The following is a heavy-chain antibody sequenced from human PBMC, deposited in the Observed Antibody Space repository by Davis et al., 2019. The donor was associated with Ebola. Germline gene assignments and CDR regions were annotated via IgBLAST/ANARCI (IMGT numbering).Heavy chain of an antibody. Sequence: AASVKVSCKASGYTFTSYAMHWVRQAPGQRLEWMGWINAGNGNTKYSRKFQGRVTITRDTSASTAYMELSSLRSEDTAVYYCAREFKQQLVFGRLDPWGQGTLVTVSS. J-gene: IGHJ5*02. V-gene: IGHV1-3*01. D-gene: IGHD6-13*01. CDR1: GYTFTSYA. CDR3: AREFKQQLVFGRLDP. CDR2: INAGNGNT.